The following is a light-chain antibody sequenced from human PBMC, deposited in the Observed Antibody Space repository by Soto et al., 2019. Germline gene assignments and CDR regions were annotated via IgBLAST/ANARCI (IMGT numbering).Light chain of an antibody. CDR3: QQYHSSPIT. J-gene: IGKJ5*01. V-gene: IGKV3-20*01. CDR2: GAS. CDR1: QSVSSSY. Sequence: EIMLTQSPGTLSLSPGERATLSFRASQSVSSSYLAWYQQKPGQAPRLLIYGASIRATGIPDRFSGSGSGTDFTLTISRLEPEDFAVYYCQQYHSSPITFGHGTRLEIK.